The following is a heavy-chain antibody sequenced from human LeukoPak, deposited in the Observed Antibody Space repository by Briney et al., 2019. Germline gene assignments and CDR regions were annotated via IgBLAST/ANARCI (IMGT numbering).Heavy chain of an antibody. CDR3: ARAVREMATIFHPRHY. D-gene: IGHD5-24*01. V-gene: IGHV1-18*01. CDR2: ISAYNGNT. J-gene: IGHJ4*02. Sequence: ASVKVSCKASGYTFTIYGISWVRQAPGQGLEWMGWISAYNGNTNYAQKLQGRVTMTTDTSTSTAYMELRSLRSDDTAVYYCARAVREMATIFHPRHYWRQGTLVSVSS. CDR1: GYTFTIYG.